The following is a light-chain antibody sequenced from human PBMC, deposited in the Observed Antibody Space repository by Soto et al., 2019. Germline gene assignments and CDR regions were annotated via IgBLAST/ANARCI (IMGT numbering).Light chain of an antibody. V-gene: IGLV1-47*02. Sequence: SVLTQPPSASGTAGQVVTITCSGDDSNIGSNSVYWYQHLPRMAPKLLIYYNNQRPSGVPDRFSGSRSGTSASLAIVGLRSEDEAVYYCAAWDASLSACVFGNGTKVTVL. CDR1: DSNIGSNS. CDR3: AAWDASLSACV. J-gene: IGLJ1*01. CDR2: YNN.